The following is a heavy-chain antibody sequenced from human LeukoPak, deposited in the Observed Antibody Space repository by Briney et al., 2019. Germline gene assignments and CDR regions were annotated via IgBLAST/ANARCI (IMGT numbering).Heavy chain of an antibody. Sequence: GGSLRLSCAASGFSFSTYAMNWVRQAPGKGLEWVSAISGSSRSTYYADSVKGRFTISRDNSKNTLYLQMNSLRAEDTAVYYCAKGGARPTGYYYYMDVWGKGTTVTVSS. CDR1: GFSFSTYA. CDR3: AKGGARPTGYYYYMDV. J-gene: IGHJ6*03. V-gene: IGHV3-23*01. CDR2: ISGSSRST.